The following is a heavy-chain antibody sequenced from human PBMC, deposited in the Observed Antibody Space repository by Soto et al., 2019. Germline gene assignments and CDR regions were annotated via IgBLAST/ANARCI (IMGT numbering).Heavy chain of an antibody. V-gene: IGHV3-9*01. D-gene: IGHD2-15*01. CDR3: AFLPSPYCFGGSCYPEAHAFDI. CDR2: ISWNSGSI. Sequence: GGSLRLSCAASGFTFDDYAMHWVRQAPGKGLEWVSGISWNSGSIGYADSVKGRFTISRDNAKNSLYLQMNSLRAEDTALYYCAFLPSPYCFGGSCYPEAHAFDIWGQGTMVTGSS. J-gene: IGHJ3*02. CDR1: GFTFDDYA.